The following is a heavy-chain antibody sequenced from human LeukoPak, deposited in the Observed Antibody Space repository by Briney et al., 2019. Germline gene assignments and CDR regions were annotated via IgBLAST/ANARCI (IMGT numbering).Heavy chain of an antibody. V-gene: IGHV4-31*03. CDR1: GGSISSGGYY. CDR2: IYYSGST. Sequence: SETLSLTCTVSGGSISSGGYYWSWIRQHPGKGLEWIGYIYYSGSTYYNPSLKSRVIISVDTSKNQFSLKLSSVTAADTAVYYCARMGYDSSGCYRSHFDYWGQGTLVTVSS. J-gene: IGHJ4*02. D-gene: IGHD3-22*01. CDR3: ARMGYDSSGCYRSHFDY.